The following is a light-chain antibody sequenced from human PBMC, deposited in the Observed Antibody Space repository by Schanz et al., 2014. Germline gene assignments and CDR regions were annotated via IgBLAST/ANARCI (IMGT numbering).Light chain of an antibody. V-gene: IGKV2-28*01. CDR2: LGS. J-gene: IGKJ1*01. CDR1: QSPLHSNGYNY. Sequence: DNVVTQSPLSLSVPPGAPASISCRCSQSPLHSNGYNYLDWYLQRPGQSPQLLIYLGSNRASGVPDRFSGSGSGTDFTLKISRVEAEDVGVYYCIQALQTPWTFGQGTKVEIK. CDR3: IQALQTPWT.